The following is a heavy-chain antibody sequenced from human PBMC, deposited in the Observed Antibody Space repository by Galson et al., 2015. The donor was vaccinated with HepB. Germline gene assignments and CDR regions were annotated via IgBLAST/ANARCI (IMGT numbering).Heavy chain of an antibody. V-gene: IGHV3-11*06. Sequence: SLRLSCAASGFTFSDYYMTWIRQAPGKGLEWLAYISSNTIYKNYADSVKGRFTISRDNIKNSMYLQMNSLRAEDTAVYYCVRVADSDYGDHSHFAYWGQGTLVTVSS. CDR2: ISSNTIYK. J-gene: IGHJ4*02. D-gene: IGHD4-17*01. CDR3: VRVADSDYGDHSHFAY. CDR1: GFTFSDYY.